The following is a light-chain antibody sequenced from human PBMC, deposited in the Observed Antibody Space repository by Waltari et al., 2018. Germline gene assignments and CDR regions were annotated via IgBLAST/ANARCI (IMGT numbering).Light chain of an antibody. Sequence: QPALTQPASVSGSPGQSITISCTATSSDVGSYNLSSWYQQHPGKAPKIMIYEVSKRPSGVSNRFSGSKSDNTASLTISGLQAEDEADYYCCSYAGNSAFYVFGTGTKVTVL. V-gene: IGLV2-23*02. CDR2: EVS. CDR1: SSDVGSYNL. J-gene: IGLJ1*01. CDR3: CSYAGNSAFYV.